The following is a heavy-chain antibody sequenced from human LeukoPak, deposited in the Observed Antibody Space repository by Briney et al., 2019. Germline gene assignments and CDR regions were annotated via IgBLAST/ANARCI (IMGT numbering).Heavy chain of an antibody. Sequence: SETLSLTCTVSGGSISSYYWSWIRQPPGKGLEWMGYIYYSGGTNYNPSLKSRVTISVDTSKNEVSLKLSSVTAADTAVYYCAATYYYDSSGYKGWFDPWGQGTLVTVSS. V-gene: IGHV4-59*01. CDR2: IYYSGGT. D-gene: IGHD3-22*01. J-gene: IGHJ5*02. CDR3: AATYYYDSSGYKGWFDP. CDR1: GGSISSYY.